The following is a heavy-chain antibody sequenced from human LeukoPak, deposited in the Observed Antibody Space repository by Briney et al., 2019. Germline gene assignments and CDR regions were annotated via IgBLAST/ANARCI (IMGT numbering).Heavy chain of an antibody. V-gene: IGHV4-59*01. CDR1: GGSFNTYY. Sequence: SETLSLTCTVSGGSFNTYYWSWIRQPPGKGLEWLGYIYYSGSTNYNPSLKSRVTISVDTSKNQFSLKLSSVTAADTAAYYCAGDRSGTTEYWGQGTLVTVSS. CDR3: AGDRSGTTEY. D-gene: IGHD2/OR15-2a*01. CDR2: IYYSGST. J-gene: IGHJ1*01.